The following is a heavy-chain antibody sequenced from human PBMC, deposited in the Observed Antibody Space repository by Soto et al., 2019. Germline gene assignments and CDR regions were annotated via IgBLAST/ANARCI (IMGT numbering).Heavy chain of an antibody. CDR3: ARDYTVVTPLLDS. CDR2: IIPIFGTA. D-gene: IGHD2-21*01. J-gene: IGHJ4*02. CDR1: GGTFSSYA. Sequence: SVKVSCKASGGTFSSYAICWVRQAPGEGLEWMGGIIPIFGTANYAQKFQGRVTVTADESTSTAYMELSSLRSEDTAVYYCARDYTVVTPLLDSWGQGTVVTVSS. V-gene: IGHV1-69*13.